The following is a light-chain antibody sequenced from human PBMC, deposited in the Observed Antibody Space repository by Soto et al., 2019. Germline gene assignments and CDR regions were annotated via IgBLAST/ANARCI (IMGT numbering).Light chain of an antibody. CDR3: QQGYSISWT. V-gene: IGKV1-5*03. CDR1: QTISSW. CDR2: KAS. J-gene: IGKJ1*01. Sequence: DIQMTQSPSTLSGSVGDRVTITCRASQTISSWLAWYQQKPGKAPKLLIYKASTLKSGVPSRFSGSGSGTEFTLTISSLQPEDFATYYCQQGYSISWTFGQGTKVEIK.